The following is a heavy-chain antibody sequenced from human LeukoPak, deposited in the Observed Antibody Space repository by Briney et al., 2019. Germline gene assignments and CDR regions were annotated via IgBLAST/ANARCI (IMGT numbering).Heavy chain of an antibody. V-gene: IGHV3-74*01. CDR2: INTDGSST. D-gene: IGHD3-22*01. CDR1: GFTFSSYW. J-gene: IGHJ5*02. Sequence: PGGSLRLSCAASGFTFSSYWMHWVRQAPGKGLVWVSRINTDGSSTSYADSVKGRFTISRDNAKNTLCLQMNSLRAEDTAVYYCARVPSFELYYDSSGYYPWGQGTLVTVSS. CDR3: ARVPSFELYYDSSGYYP.